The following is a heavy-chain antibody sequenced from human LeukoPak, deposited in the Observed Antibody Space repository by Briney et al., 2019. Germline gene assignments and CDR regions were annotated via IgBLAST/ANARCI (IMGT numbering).Heavy chain of an antibody. J-gene: IGHJ4*02. V-gene: IGHV4-39*07. CDR1: GGSISSSSYY. Sequence: SETLSLTCTVSGGSISSSSYYWGWIRQPPGKGLEWIGSIYYSGSTYYNPSLKSRVTISVDTSKNQFSLKLSSVTAADTAVYYCARGGAALVYHGWGQGTLVTVSS. CDR2: IYYSGST. CDR3: ARGGAALVYHG. D-gene: IGHD6-6*01.